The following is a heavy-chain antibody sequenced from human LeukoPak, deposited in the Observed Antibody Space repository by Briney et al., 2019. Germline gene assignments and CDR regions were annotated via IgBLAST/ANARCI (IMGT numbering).Heavy chain of an antibody. CDR1: GFTFSSYS. CDR3: ARGAATCDY. V-gene: IGHV3-48*02. CDR2: ISISSTTI. Sequence: PGGSLRLSCAASGFTFSSYSMNWVRQAPGKGLEWVSYISISSTTICYADSVKGRFTISRDNAKNSLYLQMNSLSDEDTAVYYCARGAATCDYWGQGTLVTVSS. D-gene: IGHD1-26*01. J-gene: IGHJ4*02.